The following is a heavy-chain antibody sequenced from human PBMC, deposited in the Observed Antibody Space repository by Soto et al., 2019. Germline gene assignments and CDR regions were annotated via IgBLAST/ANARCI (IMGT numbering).Heavy chain of an antibody. Sequence: QPGGSLRLSCAASGFTFSGSAMHWVRQASGKGLEWVGRIRSKANSYATAYAASVKGRFTISRDDSKNTAYLQMNSLKTEDTAVYYCICRDPKYGMDAWGKGTTVTVSS. CDR1: GFTFSGSA. CDR3: ICRDPKYGMDA. J-gene: IGHJ6*04. V-gene: IGHV3-73*01. CDR2: IRSKANSYAT.